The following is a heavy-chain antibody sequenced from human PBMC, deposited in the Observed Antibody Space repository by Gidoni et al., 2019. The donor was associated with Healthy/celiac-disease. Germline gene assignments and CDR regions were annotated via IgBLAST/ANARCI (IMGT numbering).Heavy chain of an antibody. CDR1: GFTFSSYA. D-gene: IGHD3-3*02. CDR3: AKYGVGPFLEWLSPDYYYGMDV. J-gene: IGHJ6*02. CDR2: ISGSGGRT. V-gene: IGHV3-23*01. Sequence: EVQLLESGGGLVQPGGSLRLSCAASGFTFSSYAISWVSQSPGKGLAWVSAISGSGGRTYYADSVKGRFTISRDNSKNTLYLQMNSLRAEDTAVYYCAKYGVGPFLEWLSPDYYYGMDVWGQGTTVTVSS.